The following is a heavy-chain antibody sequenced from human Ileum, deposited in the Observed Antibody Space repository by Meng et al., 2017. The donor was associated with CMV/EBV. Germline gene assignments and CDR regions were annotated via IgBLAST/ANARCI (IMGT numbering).Heavy chain of an antibody. J-gene: IGHJ6*02. CDR2: IYCSGSN. V-gene: IGHV4-31*02. D-gene: IGHD3-3*01. CDR1: ISSGSAY. CDR3: ARYTIFGVVTNYYYGMDV. Sequence: ISSGSAYWSGSRKQPGKGLEWIGYIYCSGSNYYNPSLKSRVTISVDTSKNKFSMKLSSVTAADTAEYYCARYTIFGVVTNYYYGMDVWGQGTTVTVSS.